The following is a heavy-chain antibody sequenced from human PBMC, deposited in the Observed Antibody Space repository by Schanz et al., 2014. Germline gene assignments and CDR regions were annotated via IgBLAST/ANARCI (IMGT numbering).Heavy chain of an antibody. J-gene: IGHJ4*02. V-gene: IGHV3-23*05. CDR1: GFTFSTYA. CDR3: AKCATRSDIVLVPTAIDY. Sequence: VQMVESGGGVVQPGRSLRLSCAASGFTFSTYAMSWVRQAPGKGLEWVSYICSSGNTIYYADSVKGRFTISRDNSKNTLYLHMNNLRSEDAAVYSGAKCATRSDIVLVPTAIDYWGQGTLVTDSS. CDR2: ICSSGNTI. D-gene: IGHD2-2*01.